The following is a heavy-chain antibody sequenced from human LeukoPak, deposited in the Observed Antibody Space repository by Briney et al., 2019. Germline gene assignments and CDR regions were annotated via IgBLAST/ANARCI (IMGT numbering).Heavy chain of an antibody. V-gene: IGHV1-18*01. CDR2: ISTYNGDT. CDR3: ARDWNYVNDDFDI. J-gene: IGHJ3*02. Sequence: ASVKVSCKASGYTFTSYAMNWVRQAPGQGLEWMGWISTYNGDTNYAQKVRGRVTMTTDTSTSTAYMELRSLRSDDTAVYYCARDWNYVNDDFDIWGQGTMVTVSS. D-gene: IGHD1-7*01. CDR1: GYTFTSYA.